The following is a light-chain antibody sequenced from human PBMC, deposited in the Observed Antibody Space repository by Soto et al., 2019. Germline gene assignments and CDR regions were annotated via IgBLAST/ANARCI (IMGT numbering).Light chain of an antibody. Sequence: DIQMTQSPSSLSASVGDRVTITCRASQGIRTDLGWYQQKPGKAPKRLIYSASSLQSGVPSRFSGSGSGTDFTLTISSLQPEDVATYYCQKYNTAPWTICQGTKVEIK. CDR1: QGIRTD. J-gene: IGKJ1*01. V-gene: IGKV1-17*01. CDR2: SAS. CDR3: QKYNTAPWT.